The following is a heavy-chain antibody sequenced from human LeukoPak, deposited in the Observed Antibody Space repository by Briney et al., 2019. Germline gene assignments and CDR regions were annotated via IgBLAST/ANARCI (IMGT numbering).Heavy chain of an antibody. Sequence: SETLSLTCTVSGGSISSYYWSWIRQPPGKGLEWIGYIYYSGSTNYNPSLKSRVTISVDTSKNQFSLKLSSVTAADTAVYYCARYNWNRESFDYWGQGTLVTVSS. J-gene: IGHJ4*02. CDR3: ARYNWNRESFDY. CDR1: GGSISSYY. V-gene: IGHV4-59*08. D-gene: IGHD1-20*01. CDR2: IYYSGST.